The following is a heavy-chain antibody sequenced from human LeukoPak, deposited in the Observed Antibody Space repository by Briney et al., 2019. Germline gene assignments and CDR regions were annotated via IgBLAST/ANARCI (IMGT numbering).Heavy chain of an antibody. Sequence: SSETLSLTCAVDGVSFSGYYWSWSSHPPGKGLEWIGEINRSGSTNYNPSLKSRVTISVDTSKNQFSLKVSSVTASDTAVYYCARGPFYCTTAVCHGASPLYFAYWGHGTLVTVSS. CDR3: ARGPFYCTTAVCHGASPLYFAY. J-gene: IGHJ4*01. CDR1: GVSFSGYY. CDR2: INRSGST. V-gene: IGHV4-34*01. D-gene: IGHD2-8*01.